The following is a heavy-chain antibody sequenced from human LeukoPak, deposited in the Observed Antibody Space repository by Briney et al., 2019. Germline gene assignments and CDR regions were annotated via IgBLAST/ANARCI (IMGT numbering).Heavy chain of an antibody. CDR1: GGSITSYY. CDR3: AREDGSTSSFHY. D-gene: IGHD5-24*01. CDR2: IYYSGNT. J-gene: IGHJ4*02. V-gene: IGHV4-59*01. Sequence: SETLSLTCTVSGGSITSYYWSWIRQPPGKGLEWIGYIYYSGNTNYNPSLKSRVTISVDTSKNQFSLKLSSVTAADTAVYYCAREDGSTSSFHYWGQGTLVTVSS.